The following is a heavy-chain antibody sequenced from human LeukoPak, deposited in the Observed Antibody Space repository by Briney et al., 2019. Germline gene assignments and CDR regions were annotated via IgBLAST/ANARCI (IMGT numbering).Heavy chain of an antibody. Sequence: SVKVCCKASGYTFTSYGISWVRQAPGQGLEWMGGIIPIFGTANYAQKFQGRVTITADESTSTAYMELSSLRSEDTAVYYCARDGSGSPGLYYFDYWGQGTLVTVSS. CDR1: GYTFTSYG. CDR3: ARDGSGSPGLYYFDY. D-gene: IGHD1-26*01. V-gene: IGHV1-69*13. CDR2: IIPIFGTA. J-gene: IGHJ4*02.